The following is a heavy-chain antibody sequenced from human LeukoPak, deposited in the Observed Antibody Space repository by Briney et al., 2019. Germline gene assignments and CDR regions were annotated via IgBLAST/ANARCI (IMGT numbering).Heavy chain of an antibody. CDR3: AGGALPITMIVVVVDYYFDY. V-gene: IGHV1-46*01. D-gene: IGHD3-22*01. CDR2: INPSGGST. Sequence: GASVKVSCKASGYTFTSYYMHWVRQAPGQGLEWMGIINPSGGSTSYAQKFQGRVTMTRDTSTSTVYMELSSLRSEDTAVYYCAGGALPITMIVVVVDYYFDYWGQGTLVTVSS. CDR1: GYTFTSYY. J-gene: IGHJ4*02.